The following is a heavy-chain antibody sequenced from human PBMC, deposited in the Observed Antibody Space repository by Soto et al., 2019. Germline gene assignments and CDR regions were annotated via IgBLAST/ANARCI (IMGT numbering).Heavy chain of an antibody. Sequence: GGSLRLSCAASGFTFSNAWMNWVRQAPGKGLEWVGRIKSKTDGGTTDYAAPVKGRFTISRDDSKNTLYLQMNSLKTEDTAVYYCTTTPSDDDYSSGWRGYYYYGMDVWCQGNPGHRLL. CDR2: IKSKTDGGTT. CDR1: GFTFSNAW. D-gene: IGHD6-19*01. J-gene: IGHJ6*02. CDR3: TTTPSDDDYSSGWRGYYYYGMDV. V-gene: IGHV3-15*07.